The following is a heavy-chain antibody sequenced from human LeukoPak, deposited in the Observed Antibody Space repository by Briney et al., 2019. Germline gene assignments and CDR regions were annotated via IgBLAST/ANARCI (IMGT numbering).Heavy chain of an antibody. CDR1: GFTFSNYW. CDR2: IKNDGSGT. D-gene: IGHD5-18*01. CDR3: ARNPSTSMEF. J-gene: IGHJ4*02. V-gene: IGHV3-74*01. Sequence: GGSLRLSCAASGFTFSNYWMHWVRQTPGKGLAWVSRIKNDGSGTIYADSVKGRFTISRDNAKNTLYLQMNSLSAEDTAVYYCARNPSTSMEFWGQGTLVTVSS.